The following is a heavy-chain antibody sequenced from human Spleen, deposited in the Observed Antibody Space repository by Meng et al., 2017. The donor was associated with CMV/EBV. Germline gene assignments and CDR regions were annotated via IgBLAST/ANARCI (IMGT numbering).Heavy chain of an antibody. CDR2: FDPEDDET. Sequence: ASVKVSCKVSGNTLTDLSIHWVRQAPGKGLEWMGGFDPEDDETRYAQSFQGRVTMTEDTATETAYMELSSLTSEDTAVYYCATGSREYCSSTSCYHVDFWGLGTLVTVSS. J-gene: IGHJ4*02. CDR1: GNTLTDLS. V-gene: IGHV1-24*01. CDR3: ATGSREYCSSTSCYHVDF. D-gene: IGHD2-2*01.